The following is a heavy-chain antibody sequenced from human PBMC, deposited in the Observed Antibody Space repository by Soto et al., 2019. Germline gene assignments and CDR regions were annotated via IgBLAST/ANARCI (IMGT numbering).Heavy chain of an antibody. J-gene: IGHJ4*02. CDR2: ISGSGGST. CDR3: AKVMGCSTTSCYTGGYFDY. Sequence: GSLRLSCAASGFTFSTYAMSWVRQAPGKGLEWVSSISGSGGSTYYADSVSGRFTISRDNSKNTLYLQMNSLRAEDTAVYYCAKVMGCSTTSCYTGGYFDYWGQGTLVTVSS. V-gene: IGHV3-23*01. D-gene: IGHD2-2*02. CDR1: GFTFSTYA.